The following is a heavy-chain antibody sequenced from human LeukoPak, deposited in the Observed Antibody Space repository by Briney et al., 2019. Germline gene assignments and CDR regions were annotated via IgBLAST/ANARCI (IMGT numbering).Heavy chain of an antibody. Sequence: GGSLRLSCAASGFTFSSYAMSWVRQAPGKGLEWVSAISGSGGSTYYADSVKGRFTISRDNSKNTLYLQMNSLRAEDTAVYYCANSRGLAPPDCSSTSCYGYWGQGTLVTVSS. D-gene: IGHD2-2*01. V-gene: IGHV3-23*01. CDR1: GFTFSSYA. CDR2: ISGSGGST. J-gene: IGHJ4*02. CDR3: ANSRGLAPPDCSSTSCYGY.